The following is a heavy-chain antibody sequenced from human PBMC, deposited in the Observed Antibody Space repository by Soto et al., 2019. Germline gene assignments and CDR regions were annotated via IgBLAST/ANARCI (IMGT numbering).Heavy chain of an antibody. V-gene: IGHV3-74*01. CDR3: ARVATGSYNWFDP. J-gene: IGHJ5*02. CDR2: INRDGSTT. D-gene: IGHD1-26*01. Sequence: PGGSLRLSCAASGFTFSSYWMHWVRQAPGKGLVWVSRINRDGSTTTYAASVKGRFTISRDNAKNTLYLQMNSLRADDTAVYYCARVATGSYNWFDPWGRGTLVTVSS. CDR1: GFTFSSYW.